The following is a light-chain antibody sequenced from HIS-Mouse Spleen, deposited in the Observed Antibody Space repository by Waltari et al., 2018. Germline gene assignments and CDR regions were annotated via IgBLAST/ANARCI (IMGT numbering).Light chain of an antibody. Sequence: QSVLTQPPSASGTPGQRVTISCSGSSSNIGSNTVNCYQQLPGTAPKPLIYSNNQGPSGVPDRCSGSKSGTSASLAISGLQSEDEADYYCAAWDDSLNGWVFGGGTKLTVL. CDR3: AAWDDSLNGWV. J-gene: IGLJ3*02. CDR1: SSNIGSNT. CDR2: SNN. V-gene: IGLV1-44*01.